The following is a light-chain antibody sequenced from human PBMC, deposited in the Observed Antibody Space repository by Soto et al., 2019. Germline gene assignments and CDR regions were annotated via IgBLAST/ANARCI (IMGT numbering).Light chain of an antibody. CDR1: SSDVGGYNY. CDR3: CSYAGTYTYV. Sequence: QSALTQPRSVSGSLGQSVTISCTGTSSDVGGYNYVSWFQQHPGKAPKLMIYDVDQRPSGVPDRFSGSKSGNTASLTISGLRAEDEADYYCCSYAGTYTYVFGTGTKVTVL. V-gene: IGLV2-11*01. CDR2: DVD. J-gene: IGLJ1*01.